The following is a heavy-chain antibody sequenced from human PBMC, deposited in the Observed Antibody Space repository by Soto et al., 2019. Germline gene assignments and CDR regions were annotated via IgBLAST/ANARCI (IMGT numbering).Heavy chain of an antibody. CDR2: INPNSGDT. CDR3: ERDIAARRSYYYYGMDV. D-gene: IGHD6-6*01. J-gene: IGHJ6*02. V-gene: IGHV1-2*02. CDR1: GYTFTGYY. Sequence: GASVKVSCKASGYTFTGYYMHWVRQAPGQGLEWMGCINPNSGDTNYAQKFQGRVTMTRDTSISTAYMELSTLRSDDTAVYYCERDIAARRSYYYYGMDVWGQGTTVTVSS.